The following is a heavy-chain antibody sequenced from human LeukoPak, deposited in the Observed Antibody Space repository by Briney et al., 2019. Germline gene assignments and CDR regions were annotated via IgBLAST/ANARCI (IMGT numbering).Heavy chain of an antibody. CDR3: ARVGENWNDGYFDY. J-gene: IGHJ4*02. V-gene: IGHV4-4*07. Sequence: SETLSLTCTVSGGSISRYYWSWIRQPAGKGLEWIGRIYTSGSTNYNPSLKSRVTMSVDTSKNQFSLKLSSVTAADTAVYYCARVGENWNDGYFDYWGQGTLVTVSS. CDR1: GGSISRYY. D-gene: IGHD1-1*01. CDR2: IYTSGST.